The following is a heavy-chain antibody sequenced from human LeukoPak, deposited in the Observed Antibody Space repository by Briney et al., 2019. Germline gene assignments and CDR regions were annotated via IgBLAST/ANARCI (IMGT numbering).Heavy chain of an antibody. CDR1: GGSISSYY. J-gene: IGHJ5*02. V-gene: IGHV4-38-2*02. CDR3: ARGVGYCSGGSCYSNWFDP. Sequence: SETLSLTCTVSGGSISSYYWGWIRQPPGKGLEWIGSIYHSGSTYYNPSLKSRVTISVDTSKNQFSLKLSSVTAADTAVYYCARGVGYCSGGSCYSNWFDPWGQGTLVTVSS. D-gene: IGHD2-15*01. CDR2: IYHSGST.